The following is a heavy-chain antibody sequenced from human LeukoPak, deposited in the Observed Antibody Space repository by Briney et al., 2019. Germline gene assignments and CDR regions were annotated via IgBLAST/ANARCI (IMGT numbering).Heavy chain of an antibody. J-gene: IGHJ4*02. CDR2: IGGSGTST. CDR3: ARSIPYGTTWYGRSDY. D-gene: IGHD6-13*01. CDR1: GFIFSSYA. Sequence: GGSLRLSCAASGFIFSSYATSWVRQAPGKGLEWVSVIGGSGTSTYYADSVKGRFTISRDNSKNMLYLQMNSLRVEDTAIYYCARSIPYGTTWYGRSDYWGQGTLVTVSS. V-gene: IGHV3-23*01.